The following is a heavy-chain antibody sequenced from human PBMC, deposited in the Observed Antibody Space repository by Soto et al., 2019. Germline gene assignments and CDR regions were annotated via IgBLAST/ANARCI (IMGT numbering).Heavy chain of an antibody. V-gene: IGHV3-53*02. J-gene: IGHJ4*02. CDR3: ARAPGNFAFDY. D-gene: IGHD1-7*01. Sequence: EVQLVETGGGLIQHGGSLRLSCAASGFTVSSNYMSWVRQAPGKGLEWVSVIYSGGSTYYADSVKGRITISRDNSKNTLYLQMNSLRAEDTAVYYCARAPGNFAFDYWGQGTLVTVSS. CDR2: IYSGGST. CDR1: GFTVSSNY.